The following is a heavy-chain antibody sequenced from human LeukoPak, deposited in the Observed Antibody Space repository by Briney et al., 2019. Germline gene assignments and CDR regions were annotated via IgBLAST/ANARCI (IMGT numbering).Heavy chain of an antibody. J-gene: IGHJ5*02. CDR2: INHSGST. D-gene: IGHD3-22*01. CDR1: GGSFSSNN. CDR3: ARCRRQRSRDSSGRRGGVQHLDP. V-gene: IGHV4-34*01. Sequence: PSETLSLTCAVYGGSFSSNNWRWIRQPPGKGLEWIGEINHSGSTNYNPSLKSRVTISVDASKDQFSLKLSSVTAADTAVYYCARCRRQRSRDSSGRRGGVQHLDPWGQGTLVTVSS.